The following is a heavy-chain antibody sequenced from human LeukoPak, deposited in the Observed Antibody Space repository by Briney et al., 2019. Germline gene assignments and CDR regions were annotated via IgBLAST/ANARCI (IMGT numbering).Heavy chain of an antibody. V-gene: IGHV1-69*13. J-gene: IGHJ6*03. CDR1: GGTFSSYA. Sequence: GASVKVSCKASGGTFSSYAISWVRQALGQGLEWMGGIIPIFGTANYAQKFQGRVTITADESTSTAYMELSSLRSEDTAVYYCARDVTLWENYYYYMDVWGKGTTVTVSS. D-gene: IGHD3-10*01. CDR2: IIPIFGTA. CDR3: ARDVTLWENYYYYMDV.